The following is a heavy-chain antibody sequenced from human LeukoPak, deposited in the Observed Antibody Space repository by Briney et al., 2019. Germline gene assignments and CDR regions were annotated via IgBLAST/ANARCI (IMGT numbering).Heavy chain of an antibody. CDR2: IYHSGST. CDR3: ARGLRYYDSSGYLAY. CDR1: GGSISSGGYS. D-gene: IGHD3-22*01. V-gene: IGHV4-30-2*01. J-gene: IGHJ4*02. Sequence: SQTLSLTCAVSGGSISSGGYSWSWIRQPPGKGLEWIGYIYHSGSTYYNPSLKSRVTISVDRSKNQFSLKLSSVTAADTAVYYCARGLRYYDSSGYLAYWGQGTLVTVSS.